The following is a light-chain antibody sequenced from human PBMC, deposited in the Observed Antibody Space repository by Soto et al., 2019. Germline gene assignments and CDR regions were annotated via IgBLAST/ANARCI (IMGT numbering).Light chain of an antibody. Sequence: IVLTQSPGTLSLSPGERSSLSCRASQIIRRYLAGYQQKPGQGPRLLIYGASRRATGTPDRVSGSGSGTAFPLTLNRLENEDFALYYCQQYGSYPPTFGQGTKVDIK. CDR3: QQYGSYPPT. CDR1: QIIRRY. J-gene: IGKJ1*01. V-gene: IGKV3-20*01. CDR2: GAS.